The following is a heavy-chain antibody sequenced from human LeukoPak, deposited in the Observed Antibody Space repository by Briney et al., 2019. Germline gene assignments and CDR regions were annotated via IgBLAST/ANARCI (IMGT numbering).Heavy chain of an antibody. Sequence: SETLFLTCTVSGGSTSRYYWSWIRQPPGQRLEWLGYHYYSGSTTYNPSLKSRLTMSLDTSKSQISLRLISLTAADTAVYYCARLPGIAAIWGQGTLVTVSS. CDR1: GGSTSRYY. CDR2: HYYSGST. D-gene: IGHD6-13*01. V-gene: IGHV4-59*08. J-gene: IGHJ4*02. CDR3: ARLPGIAAI.